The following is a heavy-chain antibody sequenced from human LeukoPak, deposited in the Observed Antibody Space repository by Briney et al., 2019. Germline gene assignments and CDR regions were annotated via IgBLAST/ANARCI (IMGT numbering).Heavy chain of an antibody. Sequence: GGSLRLSCAASGVTFNSYGMNWFRQAPGKGLEWISYINSVGGTTFYADSVKGRFTITRDNANNTLYLQMNSLRAEDAAIYYCARSHMYGDYGEDIWGHGTVIAVSS. CDR3: ARSHMYGDYGEDI. J-gene: IGHJ3*02. V-gene: IGHV3-48*03. CDR1: GVTFNSYG. CDR2: INSVGGTT. D-gene: IGHD4-17*01.